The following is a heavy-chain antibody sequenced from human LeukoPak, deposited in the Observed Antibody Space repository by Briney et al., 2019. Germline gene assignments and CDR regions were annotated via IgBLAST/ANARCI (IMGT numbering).Heavy chain of an antibody. J-gene: IGHJ4*02. Sequence: PSETLSLTCTVSGGSISSYYWSWIRQPPGKGLEWIGYIYYSGSINYNPSLKSRVTISVDTSKNQFSLKLSSVTAADTAVYYCARHGGEYYYDSSGYYGYWGQGTLVTVSS. D-gene: IGHD3-22*01. CDR1: GGSISSYY. CDR3: ARHGGEYYYDSSGYYGY. V-gene: IGHV4-59*08. CDR2: IYYSGSI.